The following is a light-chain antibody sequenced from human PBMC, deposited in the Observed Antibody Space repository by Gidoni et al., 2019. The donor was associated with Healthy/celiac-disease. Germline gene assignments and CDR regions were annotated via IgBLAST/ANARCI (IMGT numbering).Light chain of an antibody. V-gene: IGLV2-23*02. CDR1: SSDVGSYNL. Sequence: QSALTQPASVPGSPGQSITISCTGTSSDVGSYNLVSWYQQHPGKAPKLIIYEVSKRPSGVSNRFSGSKSGNTASLTIAGLQAEDEADYYCCSYAGSSTPGVFGGGTKLTVL. CDR2: EVS. CDR3: CSYAGSSTPGV. J-gene: IGLJ2*01.